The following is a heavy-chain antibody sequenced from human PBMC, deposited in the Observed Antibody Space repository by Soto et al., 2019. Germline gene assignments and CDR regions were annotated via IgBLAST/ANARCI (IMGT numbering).Heavy chain of an antibody. CDR3: ARGRIMITFGGVIVIPHDAFDI. V-gene: IGHV3-21*01. D-gene: IGHD3-16*02. CDR2: ISSSSSYI. Sequence: GGSLRLSCAASGFTFSSYSMNWVRQVPGKGLEWVSSISSSSSYIYYADSVKGRFTISRDNAKNSLYLQMNSLRAEDTAVYYCARGRIMITFGGVIVIPHDAFDIWGQGTMVTVSS. CDR1: GFTFSSYS. J-gene: IGHJ3*02.